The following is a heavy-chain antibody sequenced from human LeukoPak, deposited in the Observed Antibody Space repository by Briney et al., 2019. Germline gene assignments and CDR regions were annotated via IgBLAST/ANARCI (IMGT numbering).Heavy chain of an antibody. CDR1: GYSFTGYY. Sequence: ASMKVSCKASGYSFTGYYMHWVRQAPGQGLEWMGCINPNSGGTDYAQRFQGRVTMTRDTSISTAYMELSRLTSDDTAVYYCASGGSYSHDYWGQGTLVTVSS. V-gene: IGHV1-2*02. J-gene: IGHJ4*02. CDR2: INPNSGGT. CDR3: ASGGSYSHDY. D-gene: IGHD1-26*01.